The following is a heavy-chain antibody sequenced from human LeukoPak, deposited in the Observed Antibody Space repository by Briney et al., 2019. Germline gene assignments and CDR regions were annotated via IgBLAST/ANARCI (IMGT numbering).Heavy chain of an antibody. CDR1: GFTFSSNG. V-gene: IGHV3-30*18. CDR2: ISYDGSSK. J-gene: IGHJ4*02. D-gene: IGHD2-2*01. CDR3: AKDLSTKWSLDC. Sequence: GGSLRPSCAASGFTFSSNGMHWVRQAPGKGLEWVAFISYDGSSKYYADSVRGRFTISRDNSKNTLYLQMNGLRAEDTTVYYCAKDLSTKWSLDCWGQGTLVTVCS.